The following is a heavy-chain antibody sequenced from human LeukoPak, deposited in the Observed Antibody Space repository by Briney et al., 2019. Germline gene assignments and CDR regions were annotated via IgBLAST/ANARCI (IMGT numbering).Heavy chain of an antibody. CDR3: ARQALGYCSGGNCYGDY. CDR1: GYSFTNYW. D-gene: IGHD2-15*01. CDR2: IYPGDSDT. V-gene: IGHV5-51*01. Sequence: GESLKISCKGFGYSFTNYWIGWVRQMPGKGLEWMGIIYPGDSDTRYSPSFQGQVTISADKSINTAYLQWSSLKASDTAMYYCARQALGYCSGGNCYGDYWGQGTLVIVSS. J-gene: IGHJ4*02.